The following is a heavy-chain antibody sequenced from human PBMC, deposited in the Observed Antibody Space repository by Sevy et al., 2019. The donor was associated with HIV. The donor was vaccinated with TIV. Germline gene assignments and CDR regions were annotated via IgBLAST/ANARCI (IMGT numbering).Heavy chain of an antibody. CDR2: IYYSGST. V-gene: IGHV4-31*03. D-gene: IGHD3-10*01. J-gene: IGHJ5*02. CDR3: ARDQGFGFDP. CDR1: GGSISSGGYY. Sequence: SETLSLTCTVSGGSISSGGYYWNWIRQHPGKGLEWIGYIYYSGSTYYNPSLKSRVTISVDRSKNQFSLKLSSVTAADTAVYYCARDQGFGFDPWGQGTLVTVSS.